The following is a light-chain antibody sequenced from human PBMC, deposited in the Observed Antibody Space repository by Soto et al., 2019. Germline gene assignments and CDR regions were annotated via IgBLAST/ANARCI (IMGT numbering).Light chain of an antibody. J-gene: IGKJ1*01. Sequence: DIRMTQSPSSLSASVGDRVTITCRASQRIDTHLNWYQQHPGKAPNALIYEASNLQSGVPSRCSGSGSGTDFTLTISGLQPDDSATYYCHQTYSPPDTFSQGTKFEIK. CDR1: QRIDTH. CDR3: HQTYSPPDT. CDR2: EAS. V-gene: IGKV1-39*01.